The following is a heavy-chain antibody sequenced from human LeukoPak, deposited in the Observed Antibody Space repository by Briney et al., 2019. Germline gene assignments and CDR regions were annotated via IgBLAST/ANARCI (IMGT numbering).Heavy chain of an antibody. CDR1: GFTFSSYA. Sequence: GGSLRLSCAASGFTFSSYAMSWVRQAPGKGLEWVSAISGSGGSTYYADSVKGRFTISRDNSKNTLYLQMNSLRAEDTAVYYCAKEESAGIPYAEYFQHWGQGTLVTVSS. CDR2: ISGSGGST. CDR3: AKEESAGIPYAEYFQH. V-gene: IGHV3-23*01. D-gene: IGHD6-13*01. J-gene: IGHJ1*01.